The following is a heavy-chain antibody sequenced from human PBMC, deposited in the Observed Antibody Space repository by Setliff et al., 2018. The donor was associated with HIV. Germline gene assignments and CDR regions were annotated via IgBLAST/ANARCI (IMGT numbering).Heavy chain of an antibody. Sequence: SETLSLTCTVSGGSVSSSSYYWAWIRQPPGKGLEWIGSIYYSGSTYYNPSLKSRVTISADTSKNQFSLNLRSVSAADTAVYFCARLDRSQYIPYYFDSWGQGRLVTVS. D-gene: IGHD2-21*01. CDR1: GGSVSSSSYY. CDR3: ARLDRSQYIPYYFDS. J-gene: IGHJ4*02. CDR2: IYYSGST. V-gene: IGHV4-39*01.